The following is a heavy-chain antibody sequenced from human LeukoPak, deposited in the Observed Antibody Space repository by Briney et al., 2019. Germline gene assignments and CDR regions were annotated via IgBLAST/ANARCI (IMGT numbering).Heavy chain of an antibody. J-gene: IGHJ6*02. CDR3: ASTYYGDYVHYYYYGMDV. CDR1: GYTLTELS. D-gene: IGHD4-17*01. Sequence: GASVKVSCKVSGYTLTELSMHWVRQAPGKGLEWMGGFDPEDGETIYAQKFQGRVTMTEDTSTDTAYMELSSLRSEDTAVYYCASTYYGDYVHYYYYGMDVWGQGTTVTVSS. V-gene: IGHV1-24*01. CDR2: FDPEDGET.